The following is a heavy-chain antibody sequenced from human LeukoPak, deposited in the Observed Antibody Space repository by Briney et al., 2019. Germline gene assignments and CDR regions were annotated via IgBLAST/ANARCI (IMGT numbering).Heavy chain of an antibody. Sequence: GGSLKLSCAASGFTFSNHEMYWVRQAPGKGLEWVSYISSSGTTIYYAESMKGRFTISRDNAKNSLYLQTNSLRAEDTAVYYCARDDRGYWGQGTLVTVSS. CDR1: GFTFSNHE. V-gene: IGHV3-48*03. J-gene: IGHJ4*02. CDR2: ISSSGTTI. CDR3: ARDDRGY. D-gene: IGHD3-16*01.